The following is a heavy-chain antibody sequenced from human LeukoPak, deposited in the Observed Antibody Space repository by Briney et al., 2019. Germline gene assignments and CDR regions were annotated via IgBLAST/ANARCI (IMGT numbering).Heavy chain of an antibody. V-gene: IGHV3-11*01. J-gene: IGHJ6*03. CDR3: ARYPLQYYYYFLDV. Sequence: GGSLRLSCRASGFTFGDYYMTWIRQAPGKGLDWLSYINGDGTTIHYAESVKGRFTISRDNGKKSVYLHINSLRAEDTAVYYCARYPLQYYYYFLDVWGKGTTVTVSS. CDR1: GFTFGDYY. CDR2: INGDGTTI. D-gene: IGHD2-2*02.